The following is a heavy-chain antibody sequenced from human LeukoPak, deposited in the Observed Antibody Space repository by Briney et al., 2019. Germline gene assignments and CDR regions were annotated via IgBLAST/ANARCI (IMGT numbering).Heavy chain of an antibody. CDR3: AKGIGDYGDTVDY. V-gene: IGHV3-23*01. CDR1: GFTFSSYA. CDR2: ISGSGGST. D-gene: IGHD4-17*01. Sequence: PGGSLRLSCAASGFTFSSYAMSWVRQAPGKGLEGGSAISGSGGSTYYADSVKGRFTISRDNSKNTLYLQMNSLRAEDTAVYYCAKGIGDYGDTVDYWGQGTLVTVSS. J-gene: IGHJ4*02.